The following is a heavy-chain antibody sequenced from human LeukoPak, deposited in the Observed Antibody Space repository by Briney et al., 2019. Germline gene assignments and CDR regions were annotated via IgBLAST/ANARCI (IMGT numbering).Heavy chain of an antibody. V-gene: IGHV4-30-2*01. D-gene: IGHD4-17*01. Sequence: SETLSLTCAVSGGSISSGGYSWSWIRQPPGKGLEWIGYIYHSGSTYYNPSLKSRVTISVDRSKNQFSLKLSSVTAADTAVYYCARSFGVTTLTGRFDPWGQGTLVTVSS. CDR3: ARSFGVTTLTGRFDP. CDR1: GGSISSGGYS. CDR2: IYHSGST. J-gene: IGHJ5*02.